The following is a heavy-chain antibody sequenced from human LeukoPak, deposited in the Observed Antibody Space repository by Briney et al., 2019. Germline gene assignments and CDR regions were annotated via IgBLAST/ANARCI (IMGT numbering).Heavy chain of an antibody. CDR1: GFIFSNHA. J-gene: IGHJ4*02. V-gene: IGHV3-64*01. Sequence: GGSLRLSCDASGFIFSNHAMHWVRQAPGKGLDYLSGISSNGANTFYVKSIKDRFTISRDNSKNTLFLQMGSLGAEDVAVYYCARGEVYYVSSGYRRLDSWGQGTLVTVSS. CDR3: ARGEVYYVSSGYRRLDS. CDR2: ISSNGANT. D-gene: IGHD3-22*01.